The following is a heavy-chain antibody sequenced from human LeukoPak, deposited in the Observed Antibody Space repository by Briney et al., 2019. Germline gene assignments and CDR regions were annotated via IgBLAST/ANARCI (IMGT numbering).Heavy chain of an antibody. CDR2: ISYDGSNK. CDR3: ARDPYNWNYAPNWFDP. V-gene: IGHV3-30*01. CDR1: GFTFSSYA. Sequence: PGRSLRLSCAASGFTFSSYAMHWVRQAPGKGLEWVAVISYDGSNKYYADSVKGRFTISRDNSKNTLYLQMNSLRAEDTAVYYCARDPYNWNYAPNWFDPWGQGTLVTVSS. J-gene: IGHJ5*02. D-gene: IGHD1-7*01.